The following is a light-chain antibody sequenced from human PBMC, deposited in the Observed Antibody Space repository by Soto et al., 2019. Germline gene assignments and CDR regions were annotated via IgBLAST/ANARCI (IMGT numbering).Light chain of an antibody. CDR1: SSNIGAGYG. J-gene: IGLJ3*02. Sequence: QSVLTQPPSVSGAPGQRVTISCTGSSSNIGAGYGVHWYQQLPGTAPKLLIYGNSNRPSGVPDRFSGSKSGTSASLAITGLQAEDEADYYCSSYTSSSTLNWVFGGGTQLTVL. V-gene: IGLV1-40*01. CDR2: GNS. CDR3: SSYTSSSTLNWV.